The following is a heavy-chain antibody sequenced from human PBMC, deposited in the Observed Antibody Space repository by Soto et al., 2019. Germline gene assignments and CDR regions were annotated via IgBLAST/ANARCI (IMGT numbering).Heavy chain of an antibody. CDR1: GFTFSSYG. CDR2: ISYDGSNK. Sequence: QVQLVESGGGVVQPGRSLRLSCAACGFTFSSYGMHWVRQAPGKGLEWVAVISYDGSNKYYADSVKGRFTISRDNSKNHLYLQMNNLRAEDTAVYYCAKDRFLVIVGAVNLDYWGQGTLVTVSS. CDR3: AKDRFLVIVGAVNLDY. D-gene: IGHD1-26*01. J-gene: IGHJ4*02. V-gene: IGHV3-30*18.